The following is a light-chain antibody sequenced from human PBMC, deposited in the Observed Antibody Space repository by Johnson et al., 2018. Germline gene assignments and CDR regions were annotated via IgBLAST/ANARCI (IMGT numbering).Light chain of an antibody. V-gene: IGLV1-51*02. CDR1: SSNIGNNY. CDR3: GTWDSGLSAGNV. CDR2: ENN. J-gene: IGLJ1*01. Sequence: QSVLTQPPSVSAAPGQKVTISCSGSSSNIGNNYVSWYQQLPGTAPKLLIYENNKRPSGIPDRFSGSKSGTSATLGITGLQTGDEADDYCGTWDSGLSAGNVFGTGTKGTVL.